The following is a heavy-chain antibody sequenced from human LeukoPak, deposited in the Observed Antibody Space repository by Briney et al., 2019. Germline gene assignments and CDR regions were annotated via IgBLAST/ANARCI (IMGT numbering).Heavy chain of an antibody. CDR3: ARGQPTVTSVDDAFDI. CDR2: MNPNSGNT. V-gene: IGHV1-8*01. J-gene: IGHJ3*02. CDR1: GYTFTSYD. Sequence: ASVKVSCKASGYTFTSYDIKWVRQATGQGLEWMGWMNPNSGNTGYAQKFQGRVTMTRNTSISTAYMELSSLRSEDTAVYYCARGQPTVTSVDDAFDIWGQGTMVTVSS. D-gene: IGHD4-17*01.